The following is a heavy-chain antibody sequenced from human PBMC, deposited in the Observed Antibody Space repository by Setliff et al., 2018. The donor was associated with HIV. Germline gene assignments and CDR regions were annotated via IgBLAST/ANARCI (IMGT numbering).Heavy chain of an antibody. D-gene: IGHD3-10*01. J-gene: IGHJ4*02. CDR3: ARDRYAGEIDY. V-gene: IGHV4-31*03. CDR2: IYYTGST. Sequence: PSETLSLTCSVSGGSINSGHYYWSWIRHHPGKGLEWIGYIYYTGSTYFNPSLKSRVTLSIDTSKNQFPLKLSSVTAADTAVYYCARDRYAGEIDYWGQGTLVTVSS. CDR1: GGSINSGHYY.